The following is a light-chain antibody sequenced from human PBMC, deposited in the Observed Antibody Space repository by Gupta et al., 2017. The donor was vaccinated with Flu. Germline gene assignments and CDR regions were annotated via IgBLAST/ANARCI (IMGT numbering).Light chain of an antibody. J-gene: IGKJ4*01. CDR3: QQSVNSPHA. CDR1: QSISVY. V-gene: IGKV1-39*01. Sequence: DIQMTQSPSSLSASVGDRVTITCRASQSISVYLNWYQQKPGKAPKLLIYVASSLQGGVPSRFSGSGSGTDFTLTISRLQPEDFATYYCQQSVNSPHAFGGGTKVDI. CDR2: VAS.